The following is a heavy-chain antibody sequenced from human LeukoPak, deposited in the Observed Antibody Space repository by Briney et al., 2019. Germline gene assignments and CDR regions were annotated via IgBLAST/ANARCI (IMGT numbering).Heavy chain of an antibody. Sequence: SETLSLTCAVYGGSFSGYYWGWIRQPPGKGLEWIGEISHSGSTIYNPSLKSRVTISVVTSKIQFSLKLSSVTAADTAVYYCASLPRIAAAPYYYMDVWGKGTTVTVSS. CDR2: ISHSGST. V-gene: IGHV4-34*01. J-gene: IGHJ6*03. CDR3: ASLPRIAAAPYYYMDV. D-gene: IGHD6-13*01. CDR1: GGSFSGYY.